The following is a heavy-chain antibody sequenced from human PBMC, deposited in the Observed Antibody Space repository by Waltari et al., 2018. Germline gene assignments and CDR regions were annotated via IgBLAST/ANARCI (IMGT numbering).Heavy chain of an antibody. Sequence: QVQLQQLGPGLVKPSQTLSLTCSISGDSVSSNSAAWNWIRQSPSRGLEWLGRTYYRSKVYNVYAVSVKSRITSNPDTSKNQCSLQLNSVTPEDTAVYYCARAADSHGVVDFDYWGQGTLVTVSS. CDR1: GDSVSSNSAA. J-gene: IGHJ4*02. V-gene: IGHV6-1*01. CDR2: TYYRSKVYN. D-gene: IGHD3-3*01. CDR3: ARAADSHGVVDFDY.